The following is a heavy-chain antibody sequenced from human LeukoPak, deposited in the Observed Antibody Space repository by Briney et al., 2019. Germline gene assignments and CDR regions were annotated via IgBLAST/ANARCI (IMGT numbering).Heavy chain of an antibody. D-gene: IGHD6-13*01. CDR3: AREEYSSSWMPVNWFDP. V-gene: IGHV6-1*01. CDR2: TYYRSKWYN. CDR1: GDSVSSNSAA. J-gene: IGHJ5*02. Sequence: SQTLSLTCAISGDSVSSNSAAWNWIRQSPSRGLEWLGRTYYRSKWYNDYAVSVNSRITINPDTSKNQFSLQLNSVTPEDTAVYYCAREEYSSSWMPVNWFDPWGQGTLVTVSS.